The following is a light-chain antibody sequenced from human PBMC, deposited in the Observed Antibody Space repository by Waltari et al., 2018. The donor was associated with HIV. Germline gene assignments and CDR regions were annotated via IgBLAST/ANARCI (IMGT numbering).Light chain of an antibody. CDR1: ALPKQY. Sequence: SSELPQPPSVSVSPGQTARIPCSGDALPKQYTSWYQQKPGQAPVLVIYKDKERPSGIPERFSGSTSGTTVTLTISGLQAEDEADYYCQSTDSSGTRIFGGGTKLTVL. CDR2: KDK. J-gene: IGLJ2*01. V-gene: IGLV3-25*03. CDR3: QSTDSSGTRI.